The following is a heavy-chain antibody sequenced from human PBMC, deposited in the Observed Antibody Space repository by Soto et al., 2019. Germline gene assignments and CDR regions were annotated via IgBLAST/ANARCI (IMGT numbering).Heavy chain of an antibody. Sequence: EVQLLESGGGLVQPGGSLRLSCAASGFSFRSYAMTWVRQAPGKGLEWVSSISGNGDSTYYADSVKGRFTSSRDNSKNTLDRQINRLRAEDTAVYYCATENMATDVHAWGKGPAVTVSS. CDR3: ATENMATDVHA. V-gene: IGHV3-23*01. CDR2: ISGNGDST. J-gene: IGHJ6*01. CDR1: GFSFRSYA.